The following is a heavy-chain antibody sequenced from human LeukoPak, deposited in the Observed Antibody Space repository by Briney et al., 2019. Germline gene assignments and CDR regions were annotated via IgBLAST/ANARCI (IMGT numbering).Heavy chain of an antibody. J-gene: IGHJ3*02. CDR2: FDPEDGET. D-gene: IGHD1-26*01. Sequence: AAVKVSCKVSGYTLTELSMHWVRQAPGKGLEWMGGFDPEDGETIYAQKFQGRVTMTEDTSTDTAYMELSSLRSEDTAVYYCATDPWGVGAHSAFDIWGQGTMVTVSS. V-gene: IGHV1-24*01. CDR1: GYTLTELS. CDR3: ATDPWGVGAHSAFDI.